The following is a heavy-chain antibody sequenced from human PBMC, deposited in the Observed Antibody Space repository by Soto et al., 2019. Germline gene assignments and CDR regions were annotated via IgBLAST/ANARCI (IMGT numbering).Heavy chain of an antibody. D-gene: IGHD1-7*01. CDR1: GYTFTSYG. CDR2: ISAYNGNT. CDR3: ARLVELRGNWFDP. V-gene: IGHV1-18*01. J-gene: IGHJ5*02. Sequence: GASVKVFCKASGYTFTSYGISWVRQAPGQGLEWMGWISAYNGNTNYAQKLQGRVTMTTDTSKSTAYMELRSLRSDDTAVYYCARLVELRGNWFDPWGQGTLVTVSS.